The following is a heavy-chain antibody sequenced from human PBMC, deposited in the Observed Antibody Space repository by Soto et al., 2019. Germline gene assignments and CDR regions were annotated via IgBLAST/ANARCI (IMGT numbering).Heavy chain of an antibody. CDR3: AGGPDMGFWRGYYYYYYYMDV. J-gene: IGHJ6*03. Sequence: ASVKVSCKASGYTFTGYYMHWVRQAPGQGLEWMGWINPNSGGTNYAQKFQGWVTMTRDTSISTAYMELSRLRSDDTAVYYCAGGPDMGFWRGYYYYYYYMDVWGKGTTVTVSS. CDR1: GYTFTGYY. D-gene: IGHD3-3*01. V-gene: IGHV1-2*04. CDR2: INPNSGGT.